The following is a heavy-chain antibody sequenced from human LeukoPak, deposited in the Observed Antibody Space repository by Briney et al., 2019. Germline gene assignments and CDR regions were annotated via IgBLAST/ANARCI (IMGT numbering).Heavy chain of an antibody. Sequence: GGSLRLSCAASGFTFSSYAMSWGRQAPGKGLAWVSGISGSGRSTHSADSVKGRFTISRENSKNTLYLQMKSLRAEDTALYYCAKALDGYNGMDVWGQGTTVIVSS. J-gene: IGHJ6*02. CDR3: AKALDGYNGMDV. CDR1: GFTFSSYA. V-gene: IGHV3-23*01. D-gene: IGHD3-16*02. CDR2: ISGSGRST.